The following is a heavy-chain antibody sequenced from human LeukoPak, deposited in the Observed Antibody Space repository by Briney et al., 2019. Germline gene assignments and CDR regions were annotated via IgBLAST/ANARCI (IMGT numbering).Heavy chain of an antibody. CDR1: GGSIRSYY. J-gene: IGHJ4*02. D-gene: IGHD5-12*01. CDR2: IYYSGST. CDR3: ARHGRGGYDFNSGHFDY. V-gene: IGHV4-59*08. Sequence: PSETLSLTCTVSGGSIRSYYWSWIRQPPGKGLEWIGYIYYSGSTNYNPSLKSRVTISVDTSKNQFSLKLSSVTAADTAVYYCARHGRGGYDFNSGHFDYWGQGTLVTVSS.